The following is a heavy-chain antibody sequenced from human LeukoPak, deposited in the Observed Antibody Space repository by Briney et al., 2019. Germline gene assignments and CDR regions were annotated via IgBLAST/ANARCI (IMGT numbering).Heavy chain of an antibody. D-gene: IGHD2-2*01. CDR3: ARDPRYSTSEIAFDI. J-gene: IGHJ3*02. Sequence: GGSLRLSCAASGFTFGSYAMSWVRQAPGKGLEWVSAISGSGGSTYYADSVKGRFTISRDNSQNTLYLQMTSLRAEDTALYYCARDPRYSTSEIAFDIWGQGTMVTVSS. V-gene: IGHV3-23*01. CDR1: GFTFGSYA. CDR2: ISGSGGST.